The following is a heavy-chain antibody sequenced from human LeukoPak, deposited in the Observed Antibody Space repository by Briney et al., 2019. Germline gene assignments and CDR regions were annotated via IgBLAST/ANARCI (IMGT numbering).Heavy chain of an antibody. CDR3: ARGRGYCSSTSCFHPYYYGMDV. CDR1: GGSFSGYY. D-gene: IGHD2-2*01. Sequence: PSETLSLTCAVYGGSFSGYYWSWIRQPPGKGLEWIGEVNHSGSTNYNPSLKSRITISVDTSNNQFSLKLSSVTAADTAVYYFARGRGYCSSTSCFHPYYYGMDVWGQGTTVTVS. J-gene: IGHJ6*02. V-gene: IGHV4-34*01. CDR2: VNHSGST.